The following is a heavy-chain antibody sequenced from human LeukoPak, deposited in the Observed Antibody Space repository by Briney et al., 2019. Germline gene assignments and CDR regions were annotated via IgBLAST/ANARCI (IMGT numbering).Heavy chain of an antibody. D-gene: IGHD7-27*01. J-gene: IGHJ4*02. V-gene: IGHV3-66*01. CDR3: ATQNWGSRAFDY. CDR1: GFTVSSSH. CDR2: LYSGGNT. Sequence: GGSLRLSCAVSGFTVSSSHMSWVRQAPGKGLEWVSVLYSGGNTFYEDSVEGRFTISRDNSKNTLYLQMNSLRAEDTAVYYCATQNWGSRAFDYWGQGTLVTVSS.